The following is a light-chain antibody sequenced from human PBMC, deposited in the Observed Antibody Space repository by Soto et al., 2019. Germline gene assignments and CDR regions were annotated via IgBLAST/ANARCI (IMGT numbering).Light chain of an antibody. V-gene: IGKV1-33*01. Sequence: DIQMTQSPPSLSASVGDRVTITCQASHDIGNSLNWYQHKPGKAPKLVIYDAYNSETGVPSTFSGSGFGTDFTFTISSLRPEDIATYYCQKSDHLPLFGPGTKVDIK. J-gene: IGKJ3*01. CDR1: HDIGNS. CDR2: DAY. CDR3: QKSDHLPL.